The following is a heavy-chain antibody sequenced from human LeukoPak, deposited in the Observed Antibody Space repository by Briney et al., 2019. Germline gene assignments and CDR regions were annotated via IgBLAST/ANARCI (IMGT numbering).Heavy chain of an antibody. J-gene: IGHJ3*02. CDR2: IYHSGST. CDR3: ARDRRGYCSGGSCFDDAFDI. D-gene: IGHD2-15*01. CDR1: GYSISSGYY. V-gene: IGHV4-38-2*02. Sequence: SETLSLTCTVSGYSISSGYYWGWIRQPPGKGLEWIGSIYHSGSTYYNPSLKSRVTLSVDTSKNQFSLKLSSVTAADTAVYYCARDRRGYCSGGSCFDDAFDIWGQGTMVTVSS.